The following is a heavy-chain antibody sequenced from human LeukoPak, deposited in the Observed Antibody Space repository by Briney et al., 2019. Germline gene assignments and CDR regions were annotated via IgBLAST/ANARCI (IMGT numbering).Heavy chain of an antibody. J-gene: IGHJ4*02. D-gene: IGHD6-19*01. V-gene: IGHV3-23*01. CDR1: GFTFSSYA. Sequence: GGSLRLSCAASGFTFSSYAMSCVRQAPGKGLEWVSAISGSGGSTYYADSVKGRFTISRDNSKNTLYLQMNSLRAEDTAVYYCAKDSSGWYSRFWGQGTLVTVSS. CDR2: ISGSGGST. CDR3: AKDSSGWYSRF.